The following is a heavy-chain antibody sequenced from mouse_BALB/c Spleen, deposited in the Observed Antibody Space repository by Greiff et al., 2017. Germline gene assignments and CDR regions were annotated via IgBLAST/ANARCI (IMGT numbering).Heavy chain of an antibody. Sequence: EVKLVESGGGLVKPGGSLKLSCAASGFTFSSYAMSWVRQTPEKRLEWVASISSGGSTYYPDSVKGRFTISRDNARNILYLQMSSLRSEDTAMYYCARGPYYYGSSGYFDYWGQGTTLTVSS. CDR3: ARGPYYYGSSGYFDY. J-gene: IGHJ2*01. V-gene: IGHV5-6-5*01. D-gene: IGHD1-1*01. CDR1: GFTFSSYA. CDR2: ISSGGST.